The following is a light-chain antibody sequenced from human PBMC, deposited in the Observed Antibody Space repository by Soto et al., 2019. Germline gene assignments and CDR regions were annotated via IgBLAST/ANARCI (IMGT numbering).Light chain of an antibody. CDR3: QQYGSSPQLT. CDR2: TAS. J-gene: IGKJ4*01. Sequence: EIVLTQSPGTLYLSPGEGATLSCRASQTVNSNHMAWYQHKPSQAPRLLIYTASYRPTGTANRISGSWSGTDVALGIIRLEHEDFAVYYCQQYGSSPQLTFGAGTRLEMK. CDR1: QTVNSNH. V-gene: IGKV3-20*01.